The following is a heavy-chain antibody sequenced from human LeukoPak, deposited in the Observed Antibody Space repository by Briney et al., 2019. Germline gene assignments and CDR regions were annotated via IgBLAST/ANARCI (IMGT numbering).Heavy chain of an antibody. CDR2: INPSGGST. V-gene: IGHV1-46*01. CDR1: GYTSTSYY. CDR3: AVAPTDCGGDCRPFDY. J-gene: IGHJ4*02. Sequence: ASVKVSCKASGYTSTSYYMHWVRQAPGQGLEWMGIINPSGGSTSYAQKFQGRVTMTRDTSTSTVYMELSSLRSEDTAVYYCAVAPTDCGGDCRPFDYWGQGTLVTVSS. D-gene: IGHD2-21*02.